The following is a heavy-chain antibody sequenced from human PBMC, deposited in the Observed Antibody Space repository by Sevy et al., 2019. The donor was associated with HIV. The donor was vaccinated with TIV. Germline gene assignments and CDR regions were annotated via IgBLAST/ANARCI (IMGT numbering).Heavy chain of an antibody. CDR1: GYTFTGYY. CDR2: INPNSGGT. CDR3: ARSRFFGVVIMGYGMDV. V-gene: IGHV1-2*06. Sequence: ASVKVSCKASGYTFTGYYMHWVRQAPGQGLEWMARINPNSGGTNYAQKFQGRVTMTRDTSISTAYMELSRLRSDDTAVYYCARSRFFGVVIMGYGMDVWGQGTTVTVSS. D-gene: IGHD3-3*01. J-gene: IGHJ6*02.